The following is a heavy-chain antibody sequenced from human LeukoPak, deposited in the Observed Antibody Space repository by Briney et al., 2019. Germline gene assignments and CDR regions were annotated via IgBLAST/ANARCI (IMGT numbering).Heavy chain of an antibody. CDR1: GGSISSHY. CDR3: ARAVAYYFDY. D-gene: IGHD2-15*01. J-gene: IGHJ4*02. V-gene: IGHV4-59*11. Sequence: SETLSLTCTVSGGSISSHYWSWIRQPPGKGLEWIGYIYYSGSTNYNPSLKSRVTISVDTSKNQFSLKLSSVTAADTAVYYCARAVAYYFDYWGQGTLVTVSS. CDR2: IYYSGST.